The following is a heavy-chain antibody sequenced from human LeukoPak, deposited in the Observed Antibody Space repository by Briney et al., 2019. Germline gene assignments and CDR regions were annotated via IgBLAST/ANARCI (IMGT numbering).Heavy chain of an antibody. D-gene: IGHD6-19*01. V-gene: IGHV4-39*01. J-gene: IGHJ3*02. CDR3: ANILSSAPVTDI. CDR1: GGSISGSSYY. Sequence: SETLSLTCTVSGGSISGSSYYWGWIRQPPGKGLEWIGSLYYSGTTYYNPSLKSRVTISADTSKNQFSLKLTYVTAADTAVYYCANILSSAPVTDIWGQGTMVTVSS. CDR2: LYYSGTT.